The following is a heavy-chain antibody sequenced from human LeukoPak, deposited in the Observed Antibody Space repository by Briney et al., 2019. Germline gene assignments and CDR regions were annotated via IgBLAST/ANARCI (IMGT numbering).Heavy chain of an antibody. D-gene: IGHD3-10*01. CDR3: ARGDYGSGSSRDAFDI. CDR2: ISSSSSYI. CDR1: GFTFNTYS. V-gene: IGHV3-21*06. J-gene: IGHJ3*02. Sequence: PGGSLRLSCAASGFTFNTYSMNWVRQAPGKGLEWVSSISSSSSYIYYADSVKGRFTISRDDAKNLVYLQMNSLRGEDTAVYYCARGDYGSGSSRDAFDIWGQGTMVTVSS.